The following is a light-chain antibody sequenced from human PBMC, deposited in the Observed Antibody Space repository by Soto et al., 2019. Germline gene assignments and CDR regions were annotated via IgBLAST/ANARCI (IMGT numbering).Light chain of an antibody. V-gene: IGLV2-23*01. Sequence: QPVLTQPASVSGSPGQSITISCTGTSSDVGSYNLVSWYQQHPGKATKLMIYEGSKRPSGVSNRFSGSKSGNTASLTISGLQAEDEADYYCCSYAGSSTALVVFGGGTQLTVL. CDR1: SSDVGSYNL. J-gene: IGLJ2*01. CDR3: CSYAGSSTALVV. CDR2: EGS.